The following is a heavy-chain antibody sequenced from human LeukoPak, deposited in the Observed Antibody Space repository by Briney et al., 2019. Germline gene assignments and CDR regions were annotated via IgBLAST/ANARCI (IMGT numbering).Heavy chain of an antibody. D-gene: IGHD6-13*01. V-gene: IGHV4-38-2*02. Sequence: SETLSLTCTVFGYSISSGYYWGWIRQPPGKGLEWIGSIYHSGSTYYNPSLKSRVTISVDTSKNQFSLKLSSVTAADTAVYYCARARSWITGYSSSWSYPFDYWGQGTLVTVSS. J-gene: IGHJ4*02. CDR1: GYSISSGYY. CDR3: ARARSWITGYSSSWSYPFDY. CDR2: IYHSGST.